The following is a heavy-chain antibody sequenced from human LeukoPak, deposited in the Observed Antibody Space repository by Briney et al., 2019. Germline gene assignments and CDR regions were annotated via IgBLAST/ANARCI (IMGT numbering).Heavy chain of an antibody. D-gene: IGHD2-15*01. V-gene: IGHV1-69*04. CDR1: GGTFSSYA. CDR2: IIPILGIA. J-gene: IGHJ2*01. CDR3: ARDQGGGQWDWYFDL. Sequence: GASVKVSCKASGGTFSSYAISWVRQAPGQGLEWMGRIIPILGIANYAQKFQGRVTITADKSTSTAYMELSSLRSEDTAVYYCARDQGGGQWDWYFDLWGRGTLVTVSS.